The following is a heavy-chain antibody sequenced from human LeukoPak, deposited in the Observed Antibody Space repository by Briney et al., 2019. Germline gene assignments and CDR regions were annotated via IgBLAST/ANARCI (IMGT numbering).Heavy chain of an antibody. CDR2: ISGSGGST. D-gene: IGHD2-15*01. V-gene: IGHV3-23*01. Sequence: PGGSLRLSCAASGFTLSSFAMRWVRPAPGKGLEWVSAISGSGGSTYYADSVKGRFTISRDNSKNTLYLQMNSLRAEDTAVYYCAKDFWGYCSGGSCSDYWGQGTLVTVSS. CDR1: GFTLSSFA. CDR3: AKDFWGYCSGGSCSDY. J-gene: IGHJ4*02.